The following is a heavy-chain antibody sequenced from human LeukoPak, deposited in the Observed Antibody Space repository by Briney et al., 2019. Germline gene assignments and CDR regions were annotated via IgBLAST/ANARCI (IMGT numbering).Heavy chain of an antibody. V-gene: IGHV3-7*01. J-gene: IGHJ3*02. CDR2: IKQDGSEK. D-gene: IGHD1-26*01. CDR1: GFTFSSYW. CDR3: ARDGEWELLTAFDI. Sequence: QSGGSLRLSCAASGFTFSSYWMSWVRQAPGKGLEWVANIKQDGSEKYYVDSVKGRFTIFRDNAKNSLYLQMNSLRAEDTAVYYCARDGEWELLTAFDIWGQGTMVTVSS.